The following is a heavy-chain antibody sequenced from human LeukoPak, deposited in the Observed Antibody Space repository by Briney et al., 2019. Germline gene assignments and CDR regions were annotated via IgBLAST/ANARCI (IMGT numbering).Heavy chain of an antibody. V-gene: IGHV1-69*05. CDR1: GGTFSSYA. CDR2: IIPIFGTA. J-gene: IGHJ4*02. Sequence: GASVKVSCKASGGTFSSYAISWVRQAPGQGLEWMGGIIPIFGTANYAQNFQGRVTITTDESTSTAYMELSSLRSEDTAVYYCACGGEDFWSGYYMFDYWGQGTLVTVSS. CDR3: ACGGEDFWSGYYMFDY. D-gene: IGHD3-3*01.